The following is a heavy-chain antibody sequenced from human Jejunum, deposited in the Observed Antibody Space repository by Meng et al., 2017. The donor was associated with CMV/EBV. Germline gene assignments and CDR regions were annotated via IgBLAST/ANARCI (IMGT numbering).Heavy chain of an antibody. D-gene: IGHD2-8*01. V-gene: IGHV4-4*02. CDR2: IFRTRDT. CDR3: VSSGGINMLRSKADFDGMDV. Sequence: LTLVSQSPGKGMGWMGEIFRTRDTNYNPSPKNRVIMSVDKAKNQISLNLNSVTAADTAVYYCVSSGGINMLRSKADFDGMDVWGQGTLVTVSS. J-gene: IGHJ6*02.